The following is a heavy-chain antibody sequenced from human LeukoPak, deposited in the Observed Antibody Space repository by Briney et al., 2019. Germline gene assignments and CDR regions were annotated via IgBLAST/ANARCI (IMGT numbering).Heavy chain of an antibody. Sequence: GGSLRLSCAASGFTFSRYWMTWVRQAPRKGLEWVATIKQDGSEKHYVDSVKGRLIISRDNAKSSLYLQMNSLRAEDTAVYYCARPGRVPDGPVYYYYGMDVWGQGTTVIVSS. CDR2: IKQDGSEK. CDR3: ARPGRVPDGPVYYYYGMDV. J-gene: IGHJ6*02. V-gene: IGHV3-7*01. D-gene: IGHD3-16*01. CDR1: GFTFSRYW.